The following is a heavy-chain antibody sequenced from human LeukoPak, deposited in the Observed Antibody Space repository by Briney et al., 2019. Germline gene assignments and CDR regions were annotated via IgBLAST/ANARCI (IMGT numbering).Heavy chain of an antibody. CDR1: GGTFSSYA. CDR3: ASNRYCSGGSCYVGYYYGMDV. D-gene: IGHD2-15*01. CDR2: IIPILGIA. Sequence: GSSVKVSCKASGGTFSSYAISWVRQAPGQGLEWMGRIIPILGIANYAQKFQGRVTITADKSTSTAYMELSSLRSEDTAVYYCASNRYCSGGSCYVGYYYGMDVWGQGTTVTVYS. J-gene: IGHJ6*02. V-gene: IGHV1-69*04.